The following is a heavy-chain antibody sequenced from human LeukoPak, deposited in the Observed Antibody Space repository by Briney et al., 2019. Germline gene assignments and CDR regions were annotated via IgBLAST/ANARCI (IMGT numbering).Heavy chain of an antibody. V-gene: IGHV1-2*06. CDR3: AREWEYSGSHEAIDY. Sequence: APVKVSCKASGYTFTGYYMHWVRQAPGQGLEWMGRINPNSGGTNYAQKFQGRVTMTRDTSISTAYMELSRLRSDDTAVYYCAREWEYSGSHEAIDYWGQGTLVTVSS. CDR2: INPNSGGT. CDR1: GYTFTGYY. J-gene: IGHJ4*02. D-gene: IGHD1-26*01.